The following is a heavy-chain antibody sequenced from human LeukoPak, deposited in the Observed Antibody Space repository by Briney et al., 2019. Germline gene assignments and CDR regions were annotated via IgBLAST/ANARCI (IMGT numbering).Heavy chain of an antibody. J-gene: IGHJ4*02. Sequence: SETLSLTCTVSGGSISSYYWSWIRQPPGKGLEWIGYIYYSGSTNYNPSLKSRVTISVDTSKNQFSLKLSSVTAADTAVYYCARWDWNYYYFDYWGQGTLVTVSS. CDR2: IYYSGST. V-gene: IGHV4-59*12. CDR1: GGSISSYY. CDR3: ARWDWNYYYFDY. D-gene: IGHD1-7*01.